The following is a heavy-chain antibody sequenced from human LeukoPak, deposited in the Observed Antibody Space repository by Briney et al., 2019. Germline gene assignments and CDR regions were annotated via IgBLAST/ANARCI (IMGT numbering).Heavy chain of an antibody. Sequence: GGSLRLSCAASGFTFSNAWMNWVRQAPGKGLEWVGRIKSKIDGGTTDYAAPVKGRFTISRDDSKSIAYLQMNSLKTEDTAVYHCASRSGRQWLPYFDYWGQGTLVTVSS. J-gene: IGHJ4*02. D-gene: IGHD1-26*01. V-gene: IGHV3-15*01. CDR2: IKSKIDGGTT. CDR1: GFTFSNAW. CDR3: ASRSGRQWLPYFDY.